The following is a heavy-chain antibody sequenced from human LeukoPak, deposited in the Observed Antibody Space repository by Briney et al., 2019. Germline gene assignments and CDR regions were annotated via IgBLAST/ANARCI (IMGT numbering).Heavy chain of an antibody. CDR1: GFTFSDHY. J-gene: IGHJ3*02. CDR3: AKAGGYDAFDI. D-gene: IGHD5-12*01. Sequence: PGGSLRLSCAASGFTFSDHYMDWVRQAPGKGLEWVGRIRNKANSYTTECATSVKGRFTISRDDSKNSLYLQMNSLKTEDTAVYYCAKAGGYDAFDIWGQGTMVTVSS. V-gene: IGHV3-72*01. CDR2: IRNKANSYTT.